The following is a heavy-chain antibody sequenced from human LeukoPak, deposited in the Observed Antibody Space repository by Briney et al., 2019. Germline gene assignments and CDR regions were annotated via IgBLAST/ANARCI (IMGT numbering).Heavy chain of an antibody. Sequence: PGGSLRLSCAASGFTFSSYSMNWVRQAPGKGLEWVSSISSSSSYIYYADSVKGRFTISRDNAKNSLYLQMNSLRAEDTAVYYCARGGTDFWSGFGVVRNVVNFDYWGQGTLVTVSS. CDR2: ISSSSSYI. D-gene: IGHD3-3*01. V-gene: IGHV3-21*01. CDR3: ARGGTDFWSGFGVVRNVVNFDY. J-gene: IGHJ4*02. CDR1: GFTFSSYS.